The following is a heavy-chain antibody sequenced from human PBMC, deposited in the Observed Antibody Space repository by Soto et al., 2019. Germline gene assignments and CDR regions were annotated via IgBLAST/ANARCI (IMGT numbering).Heavy chain of an antibody. CDR2: INPSGGST. V-gene: IGHV1-46*01. Sequence: GASVKVSCKASGYTFASYYMHWVRQAPGQGLEWMGIINPSGGSTSYAQKFQGRVTMTRDTSTSTAYMELSSLRSEDTAVYYCATETQVGTTYFDYWGQGTLVTVSS. D-gene: IGHD1-26*01. CDR1: GYTFASYY. J-gene: IGHJ4*02. CDR3: ATETQVGTTYFDY.